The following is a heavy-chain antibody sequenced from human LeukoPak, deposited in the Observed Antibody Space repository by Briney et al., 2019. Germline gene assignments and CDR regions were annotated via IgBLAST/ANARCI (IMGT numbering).Heavy chain of an antibody. CDR3: ARGPFWSGYYGDY. J-gene: IGHJ4*02. Sequence: GASVKVSCKASGYTFTGYYMHWVRQAPGQGLEWMGWINPNSGGTNYAQKFQGRVTMTRDTSISTAYMELSRLRSDDTAVYYCARGPFWSGYYGDYWGQGTLVTVSS. CDR2: INPNSGGT. D-gene: IGHD3-3*01. CDR1: GYTFTGYY. V-gene: IGHV1-2*02.